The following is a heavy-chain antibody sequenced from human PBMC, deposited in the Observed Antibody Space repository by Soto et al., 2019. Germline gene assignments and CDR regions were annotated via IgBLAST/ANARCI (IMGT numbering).Heavy chain of an antibody. J-gene: IGHJ4*02. CDR1: GFTFSNYG. V-gene: IGHV3-30*18. D-gene: IGHD4-17*01. Sequence: QVQLVESGGGVVQPGRSLRLSCAASGFTFSNYGMHWVRQAPGKGLEWVAVISYHGSDKYYEDSVKGRFTISRDNSKNTLYLQMDSLRAEDKAVYYCAKDHLTTTVTTVGYWGQGTLVTVSS. CDR2: ISYHGSDK. CDR3: AKDHLTTTVTTVGY.